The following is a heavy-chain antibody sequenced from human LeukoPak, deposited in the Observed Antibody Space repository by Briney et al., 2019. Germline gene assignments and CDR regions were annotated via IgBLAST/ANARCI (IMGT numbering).Heavy chain of an antibody. J-gene: IGHJ4*02. CDR3: AKYRGYGDSYDS. Sequence: GGSLRLSCAASGFAFSRNAMSWVRQAPGKGLEWASSIGDSGGRTYYADSVKGRFTISRDTSKNTLYLQMDSLRAEDAAVYYCAKYRGYGDSYDSWGQGTLVTVSS. D-gene: IGHD5-12*01. V-gene: IGHV3-23*01. CDR1: GFAFSRNA. CDR2: IGDSGGRT.